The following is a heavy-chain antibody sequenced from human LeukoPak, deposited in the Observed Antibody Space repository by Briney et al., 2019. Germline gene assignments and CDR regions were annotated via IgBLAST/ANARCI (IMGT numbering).Heavy chain of an antibody. CDR1: GFTFSSYS. CDR3: ARDAWFIASGVVRSDSRHDAFDI. J-gene: IGHJ3*02. V-gene: IGHV3-21*01. D-gene: IGHD3-10*01. CDR2: ISSSSSYI. Sequence: GGSLRLSCAASGFTFSSYSMNWVRQAPGKGLEWVSSISSSSSYIYYADSVKGRFTISRDNAKNSLYLQMNSLRAEDTAVYYCARDAWFIASGVVRSDSRHDAFDIWGQGTMVTVSS.